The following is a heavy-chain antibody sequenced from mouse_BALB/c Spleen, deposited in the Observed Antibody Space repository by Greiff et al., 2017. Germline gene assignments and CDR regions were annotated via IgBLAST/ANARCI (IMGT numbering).Heavy chain of an antibody. CDR3: ARGATSTAWFAY. J-gene: IGHJ3*01. CDR2: IYPGDGDT. CDR1: GYTFTSYW. V-gene: IGHV1-87*01. Sequence: QVQLKESGAELARPGASVKLSCKASGYTFTSYWMQWVKQRPGQGLEWIGAIYPGDGDTRYTQKFKGKATLTADKSSSTAYMQLSSLASEDSAVYYCARGATSTAWFAYWGQGTLVTVSA. D-gene: IGHD3-1*01.